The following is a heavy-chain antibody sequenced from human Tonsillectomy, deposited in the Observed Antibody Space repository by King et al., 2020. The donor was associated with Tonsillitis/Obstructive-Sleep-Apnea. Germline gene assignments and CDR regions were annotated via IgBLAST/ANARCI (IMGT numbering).Heavy chain of an antibody. J-gene: IGHJ6*03. D-gene: IGHD1-26*01. CDR2: ISYDGSNK. CDR3: AKEASYWYYYYYYMDV. Sequence: QLVQSGGGVVQPGRSLRLSCAASGFTFSSYGMHWVRQAPGKGLEWVAVISYDGSNKNYADSVKGRFTISRDSSKNTLYLQMNSLRAEDTAVYYCAKEASYWYYYYYYMDVWGKGTTVTVSS. CDR1: GFTFSSYG. V-gene: IGHV3-30*18.